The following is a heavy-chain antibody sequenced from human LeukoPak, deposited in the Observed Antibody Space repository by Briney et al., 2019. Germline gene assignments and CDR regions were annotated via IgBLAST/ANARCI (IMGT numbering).Heavy chain of an antibody. J-gene: IGHJ4*02. Sequence: PSQTLSLTCTVSGGSISSGSYYWSWIRQPAGKGLEWIGRIYTSGSTNYNPSLKSRVTISVDTSKNQFSLKLSSVTAADTAVYYCARDSSGYYVYWGQGTQVTVSS. V-gene: IGHV4-61*02. CDR2: IYTSGST. CDR1: GGSISSGSYY. CDR3: ARDSSGYYVY. D-gene: IGHD3-22*01.